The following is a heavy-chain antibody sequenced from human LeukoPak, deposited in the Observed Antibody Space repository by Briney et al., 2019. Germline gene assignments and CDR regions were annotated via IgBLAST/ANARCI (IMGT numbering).Heavy chain of an antibody. CDR2: INPNSGDT. J-gene: IGHJ4*02. Sequence: ASVKVSCKASGYTFTDYYMHWVRQAPGQGLEWMGWINPNSGDTNYARNFQGRVTMTRDTSISTAYMELGRLRSDDMAIYYCARDLGIPIGGHSNSRFDYWGQGTLVTVSS. CDR1: GYTFTDYY. V-gene: IGHV1-2*02. CDR3: ARDLGIPIGGHSNSRFDY. D-gene: IGHD3-16*02.